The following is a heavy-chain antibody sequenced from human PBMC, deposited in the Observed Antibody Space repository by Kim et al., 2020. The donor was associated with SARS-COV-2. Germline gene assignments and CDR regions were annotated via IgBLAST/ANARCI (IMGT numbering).Heavy chain of an antibody. Sequence: GGSLRLSCAASGFTFSNAWMSWVRQAPGKGLEWVGRIKSKTDGGTTDYAAPVKGRFTISRDDSKNTLYLQMNSLKTEDTAVYYCTAPMATILGPYGMDVWGQGTTVTVSS. CDR1: GFTFSNAW. J-gene: IGHJ6*02. CDR2: IKSKTDGGTT. V-gene: IGHV3-15*01. CDR3: TAPMATILGPYGMDV. D-gene: IGHD5-12*01.